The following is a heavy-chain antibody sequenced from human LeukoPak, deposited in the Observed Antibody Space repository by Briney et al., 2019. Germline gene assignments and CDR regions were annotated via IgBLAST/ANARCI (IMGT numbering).Heavy chain of an antibody. CDR2: IYYSGSA. CDR3: ARAAARDYYYDSSGYYDY. Sequence: PTETLSLTCTVPNGPMSSYFWTWIRQPPGKGLEWIGYIYYSGSANFNPSLKSRVTISVDTSKNQFSLKLSSVTAADTAVYYCARAAARDYYYDSSGYYDYWGQGTLVTVSS. D-gene: IGHD3-22*01. CDR1: NGPMSSYF. V-gene: IGHV4-59*01. J-gene: IGHJ4*02.